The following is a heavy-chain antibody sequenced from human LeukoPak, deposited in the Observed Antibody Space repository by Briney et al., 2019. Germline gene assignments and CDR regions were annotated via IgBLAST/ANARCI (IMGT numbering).Heavy chain of an antibody. CDR1: GFTVSSNY. J-gene: IGHJ3*02. CDR3: ARDGIFSYAFDI. Sequence: GGSLRLSCAASGFTVSSNYMSWVRQAPGKGLEWVSVIYSGGSTYYADSVKGRFTISRDNSKNTLYLQMNSQRAEDTAVYYCARDGIFSYAFDIWGQGTMVTVSS. CDR2: IYSGGST. D-gene: IGHD3-3*01. V-gene: IGHV3-66*02.